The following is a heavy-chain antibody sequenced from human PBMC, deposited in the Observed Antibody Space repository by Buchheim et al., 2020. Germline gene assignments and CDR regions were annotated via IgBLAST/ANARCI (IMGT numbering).Heavy chain of an antibody. J-gene: IGHJ3*02. CDR2: IYTSGST. CDR3: ARESSGSSGYDAFDI. V-gene: IGHV4-61*02. Sequence: QVQLQESGPGLVKPSQTLSLTCTVSGGSISSGSYYWSWIRQPAGKGLEWIGRIYTSGSTNYNPSLKSRVTISVDTSKNQFSLKLSSVTAADTAVYYCARESSGSSGYDAFDIWGQGT. CDR1: GGSISSGSYY. D-gene: IGHD3-22*01.